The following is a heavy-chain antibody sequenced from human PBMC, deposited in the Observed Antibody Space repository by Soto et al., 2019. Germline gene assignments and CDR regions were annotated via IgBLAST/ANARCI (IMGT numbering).Heavy chain of an antibody. CDR1: GFTFSSYG. Sequence: QVQLVESGGGVVQPGRSLRLSCAASGFTFSSYGMHWVRQAPGKGLEWLAVISYDGSDKYYADAVKGRFTISRDNSKNTLYLKMNSLRAEDTAVYYCAKDLRSGWSLDYWGQGTLVTVSS. CDR2: ISYDGSDK. J-gene: IGHJ4*02. D-gene: IGHD6-19*01. CDR3: AKDLRSGWSLDY. V-gene: IGHV3-30*18.